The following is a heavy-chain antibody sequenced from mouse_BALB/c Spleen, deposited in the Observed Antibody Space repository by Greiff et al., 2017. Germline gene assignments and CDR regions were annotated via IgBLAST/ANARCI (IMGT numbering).Heavy chain of an antibody. J-gene: IGHJ2*01. Sequence: EVQLQQSGAELVKPGASVKLSCTASGFNIKDTYMPWVQQRPEQGLEWIGRIDPANGNTKYDPKFQGKATITADTSSNTAYLQLSSLTSEDTAVYYCAFYYYGSRGYFDYWGQGTTLTVSS. CDR2: IDPANGNT. CDR1: GFNIKDTY. V-gene: IGHV14-3*02. CDR3: AFYYYGSRGYFDY. D-gene: IGHD1-1*01.